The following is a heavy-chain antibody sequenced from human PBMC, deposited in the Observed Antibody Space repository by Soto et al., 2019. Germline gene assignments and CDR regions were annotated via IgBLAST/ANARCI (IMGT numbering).Heavy chain of an antibody. V-gene: IGHV3-48*03. CDR1: GFTFSSYE. J-gene: IGHJ4*02. D-gene: IGHD6-19*01. Sequence: GGSLRLSCAASGFTFSSYEMNWVRQAPGRGLEWLTHITSSGTNIFYGDSVKGRFTISRDNARNSLSLQMHSLRAEDTAVYYCARGYTGGWSRGGYFDYWGQGALVTVPQ. CDR2: ITSSGTNI. CDR3: ARGYTGGWSRGGYFDY.